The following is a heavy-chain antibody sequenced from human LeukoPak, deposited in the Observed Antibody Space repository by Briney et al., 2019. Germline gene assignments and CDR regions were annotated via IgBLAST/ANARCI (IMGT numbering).Heavy chain of an antibody. CDR1: GYTFSSYG. CDR2: IIPIFGTA. J-gene: IGHJ4*02. Sequence: SVKVSCKASGYTFSSYGINWVRQAPGQGLEWMGGIIPIFGTANYAQKFQGRVTITADESTSTAYMELSSLRSEDTAVYYCARDGYYYDSSGYFFDYWGQGTLVTVSS. V-gene: IGHV1-69*13. CDR3: ARDGYYYDSSGYFFDY. D-gene: IGHD3-22*01.